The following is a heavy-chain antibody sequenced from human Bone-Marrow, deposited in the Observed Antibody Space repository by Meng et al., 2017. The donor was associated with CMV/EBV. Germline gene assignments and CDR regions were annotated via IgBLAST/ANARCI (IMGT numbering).Heavy chain of an antibody. CDR3: ARETTALYYYYGMDV. J-gene: IGHJ6*01. V-gene: IGHV3-53*01. CDR2: IYSGGST. CDR1: GFTVSSNY. D-gene: IGHD4-11*01. Sequence: GESLKISCAASGFTVSSNYMSWVRQAPGKGLEWVSVIYSGGSTYYADSVKGRFTISRDNSKNTLYLQMNSLRAEDTAVYYCARETTALYYYYGMDVWGQGTTVTGSS.